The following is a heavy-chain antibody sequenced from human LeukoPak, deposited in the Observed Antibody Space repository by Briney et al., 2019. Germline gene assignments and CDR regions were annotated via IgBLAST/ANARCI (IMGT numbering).Heavy chain of an antibody. J-gene: IGHJ3*02. CDR1: GYTFTSYY. CDR3: ARGLPPDGDYVGWSAFDI. V-gene: IGHV1-46*01. Sequence: ASVKVSCKASGYTFTSYYMHWVRQAPGQGLEWMGIINPSGGSTSYAQKFQGRVAMTRDTSTSTVCMELSSLRSEDTAVYYCARGLPPDGDYVGWSAFDIWGKGKMVTVSS. D-gene: IGHD4-17*01. CDR2: INPSGGST.